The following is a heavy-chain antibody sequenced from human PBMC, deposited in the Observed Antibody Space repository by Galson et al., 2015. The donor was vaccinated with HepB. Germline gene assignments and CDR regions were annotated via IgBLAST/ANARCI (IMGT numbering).Heavy chain of an antibody. CDR1: GYRFTSYA. J-gene: IGHJ6*02. Sequence: SVKVSCKASGYRFTSYALNWVRQAPGQGLEWMGWIHTNTGDPTYAQGFRGRFVFSLDKSVSTAYLQISSLKAEDTAVYYCARAATYFDVVWGPSEMDVWGQGTTVTVS. D-gene: IGHD3-16*01. CDR3: ARAATYFDVVWGPSEMDV. CDR2: IHTNTGDP. V-gene: IGHV7-4-1*02.